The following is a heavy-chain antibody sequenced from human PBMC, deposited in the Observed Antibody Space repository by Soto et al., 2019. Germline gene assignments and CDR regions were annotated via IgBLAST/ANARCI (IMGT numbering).Heavy chain of an antibody. J-gene: IGHJ4*02. CDR1: GFTFSTFG. CDR2: VSSDASKK. D-gene: IGHD3-22*01. V-gene: IGHV3-30*18. CDR3: AKAEGGIYYDDSGRFDY. Sequence: QVHLVESGGGVVQPGRSRTLSCEATGFTFSTFGMHWVRQAPGKGLEWLAFVSSDASKKHYADSVKGRFTITRDDSKTTVYLQMNRLRPDDTAVYFFAKAEGGIYYDDSGRFDYWGQGTLVTVSS.